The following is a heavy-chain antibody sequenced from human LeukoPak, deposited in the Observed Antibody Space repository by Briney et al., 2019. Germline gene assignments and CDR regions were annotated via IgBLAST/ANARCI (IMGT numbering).Heavy chain of an antibody. J-gene: IGHJ3*02. CDR3: ARQLGGGGGLAFDI. V-gene: IGHV4-59*08. CDR1: GGSISSYY. Sequence: SETLSLTCTVSGGSISSYYWSWIRQPPGKGLEWIGYIYYSGSTNRNPSLKSRVTISVDTSKNQFSLKLSSVTAADTAVYYCARQLGGGGGLAFDIWGQGTMVTVSS. CDR2: IYYSGST. D-gene: IGHD3-16*01.